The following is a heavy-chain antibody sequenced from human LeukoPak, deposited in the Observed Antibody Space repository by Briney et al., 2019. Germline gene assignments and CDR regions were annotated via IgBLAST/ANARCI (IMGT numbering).Heavy chain of an antibody. V-gene: IGHV4-34*01. J-gene: IGHJ2*01. CDR1: GGSFSGYY. CDR2: INHSGST. CDR3: ARGRAAAWYFDL. Sequence: SETLSLTCAVYGGSFSGYYWSWIRQPPGKGLEWIGEINHSGSTNYNPSLKSRVTISVDTSKNQFSLKLCSVTAADTAVYYCARGRAAAWYFDLLGRGTLVTVSS. D-gene: IGHD6-13*01.